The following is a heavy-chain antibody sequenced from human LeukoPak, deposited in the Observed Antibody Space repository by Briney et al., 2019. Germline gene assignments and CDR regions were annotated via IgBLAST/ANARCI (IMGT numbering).Heavy chain of an antibody. V-gene: IGHV3-23*01. J-gene: IGHJ3*02. CDR2: ISGSGAST. CDR3: ARGPYCSSTSCYSVGAFDI. D-gene: IGHD2-2*02. Sequence: GGSLRLSCAASGFTLSSYAMSWVRQAPGKGLEWVSAISGSGASTYYADSVKGRFTISRDNSKNTLSLQMNSLRAEDTAVYHCARGPYCSSTSCYSVGAFDIWGQGTMVTVSS. CDR1: GFTLSSYA.